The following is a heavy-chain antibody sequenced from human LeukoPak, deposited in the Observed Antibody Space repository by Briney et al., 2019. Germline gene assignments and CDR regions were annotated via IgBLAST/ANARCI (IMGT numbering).Heavy chain of an antibody. D-gene: IGHD2-15*01. V-gene: IGHV3-48*01. J-gene: IGHJ4*02. CDR3: ARSHCSGGSCYFYYFDY. CDR2: ISSTSSTI. CDR1: GCTFRSFG. Sequence: GGSLRLSCAASGCTFRSFGMNWVRQAPGKGLEWVSYISSTSSTIYYADSVKGRFTISRDNAKNSLYLQMCSLRAEDTAVYYCARSHCSGGSCYFYYFDYWGQGTLVTVSS.